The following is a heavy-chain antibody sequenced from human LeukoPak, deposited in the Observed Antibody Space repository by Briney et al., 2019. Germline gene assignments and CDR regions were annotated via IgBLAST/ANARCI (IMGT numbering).Heavy chain of an antibody. CDR2: IYSDDRA. Sequence: VGSLRLSCVASGYTLSRNVMRWVRQAPGQGLEWVSLIYSDDRASYADSVQGRFATSRNNSKNTMFLHMSSLKPEDTAMQYFAGDLTVFQEPQYYFFLELWGKGTTLTVPS. CDR3: AGDLTVFQEPQYYFFLEL. CDR1: GYTLSRNV. J-gene: IGHJ6*03. V-gene: IGHV3-66*02. D-gene: IGHD1-14*01.